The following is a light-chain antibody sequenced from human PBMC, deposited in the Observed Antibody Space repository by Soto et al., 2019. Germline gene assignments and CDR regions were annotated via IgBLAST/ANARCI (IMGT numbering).Light chain of an antibody. CDR1: QNVNNW. V-gene: IGKV1-5*01. CDR2: DAS. CDR3: QQYNTYWT. J-gene: IGKJ1*01. Sequence: DIQMTQFPSALSASVGDGVTITCRASQNVNNWLAWYQHKPGKAPQLLIYDASVLESGVPSRFSGSGSGTEFTLAINGLQSDDFATYYCQQYNTYWTFGPGTKVEVE.